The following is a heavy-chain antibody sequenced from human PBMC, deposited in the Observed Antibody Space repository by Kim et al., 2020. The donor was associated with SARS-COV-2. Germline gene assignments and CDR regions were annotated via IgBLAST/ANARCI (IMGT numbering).Heavy chain of an antibody. J-gene: IGHJ4*02. Sequence: KGRFTISRDNSKTTLYLQMNSLRAEDTAVYYCAREPGMYQLLLDSSGWPYWGQGTLVTVSS. V-gene: IGHV3-30*07. CDR3: AREPGMYQLLLDSSGWPY. D-gene: IGHD2-2*01.